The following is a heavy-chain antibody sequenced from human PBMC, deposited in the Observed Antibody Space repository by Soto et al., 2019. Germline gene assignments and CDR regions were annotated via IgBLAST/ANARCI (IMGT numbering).Heavy chain of an antibody. CDR2: IYYSGST. Sequence: SETLSLTFTVSGGSISSSSYYWCWILQPPGKGLEWIGSIYYSGSTYYNPSLKSRVTISVDTSKNQFSLKLSSVTAADTAVYYCARRAVLWFGEKTLDYGMDVWGQGTTVTVSS. D-gene: IGHD3-10*01. CDR3: ARRAVLWFGEKTLDYGMDV. J-gene: IGHJ6*02. CDR1: GGSISSSSYY. V-gene: IGHV4-39*01.